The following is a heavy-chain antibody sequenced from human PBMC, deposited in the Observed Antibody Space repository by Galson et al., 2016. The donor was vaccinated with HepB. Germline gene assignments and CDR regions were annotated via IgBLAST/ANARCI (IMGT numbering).Heavy chain of an antibody. CDR2: ISGSGANT. CDR3: AKCPHYYDISGYYSL. V-gene: IGHV3-23*01. Sequence: SLRLSCAASGFTFSNYAMTWVRQAPGKGLEWVSGISGSGANTHYADSVKGRFTISRDDSNNALYLQMSSLRAEDTAVYYCAKCPHYYDISGYYSLWGQGTLVTVSS. D-gene: IGHD3-22*01. J-gene: IGHJ4*02. CDR1: GFTFSNYA.